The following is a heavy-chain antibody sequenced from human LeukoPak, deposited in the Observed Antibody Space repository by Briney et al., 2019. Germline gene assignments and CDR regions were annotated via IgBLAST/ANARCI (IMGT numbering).Heavy chain of an antibody. D-gene: IGHD6-6*01. J-gene: IGHJ5*02. V-gene: IGHV4-4*07. CDR1: GGSISSYY. CDR2: IYTSGSP. CDR3: AREGYSSSSGHWFDP. Sequence: SETLSLTCTVSGGSISSYYWSWIRQPAGKGLEWIGRIYTSGSPNYNPSLKSRVTMSVDTSKNQFSLKLSSVTAADTAVYYCAREGYSSSSGHWFDPWGQGTLVTVSS.